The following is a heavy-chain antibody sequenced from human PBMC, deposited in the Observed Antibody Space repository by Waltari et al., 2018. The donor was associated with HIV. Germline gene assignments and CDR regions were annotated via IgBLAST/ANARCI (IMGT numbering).Heavy chain of an antibody. D-gene: IGHD3-3*01. V-gene: IGHV2-70*15. J-gene: IGHJ3*02. CDR3: ARHMSVGGHLPGADAFDI. CDR2: SDWDDDK. Sequence: QVTLRESGPALVKPTQTLTLTCTFSGFSISTSGMCVSWIRPPPGKALEWLARSDWDDDKYYSTSLKTRLTISKDTSKNQVVLTMTNMDPVDTATYYCARHMSVGGHLPGADAFDIWGQGTMVTVSS. CDR1: GFSISTSGMC.